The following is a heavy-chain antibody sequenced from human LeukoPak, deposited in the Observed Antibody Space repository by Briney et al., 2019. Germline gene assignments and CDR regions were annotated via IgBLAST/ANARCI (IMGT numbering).Heavy chain of an antibody. D-gene: IGHD2-15*01. Sequence: PGGSLRLSCAASGFTFSSYAMHWVRQAPGKGLEWVAVISYDGSNKYYADSVKGRFTISRDNSKNTLYLQMNSLRAEDTAVYYCARDHYSIYYYYSMDVWGQGTTVTVSS. V-gene: IGHV3-30-3*01. CDR1: GFTFSSYA. CDR3: ARDHYSIYYYYSMDV. J-gene: IGHJ6*02. CDR2: ISYDGSNK.